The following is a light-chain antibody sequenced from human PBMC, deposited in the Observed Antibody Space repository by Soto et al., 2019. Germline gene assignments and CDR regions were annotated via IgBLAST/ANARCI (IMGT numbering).Light chain of an antibody. Sequence: EIVLTQSPATLSLSPGERATLSCRASQSVSSYLAWYQQKPGQAPRLLIYDASNRATGIPARFSGSGSGTDFTLTISSLEPEDFAVYYCQQRSNWPPFTFGPGDQGGYQ. CDR1: QSVSSY. V-gene: IGKV3-11*01. CDR2: DAS. CDR3: QQRSNWPPFT. J-gene: IGKJ3*01.